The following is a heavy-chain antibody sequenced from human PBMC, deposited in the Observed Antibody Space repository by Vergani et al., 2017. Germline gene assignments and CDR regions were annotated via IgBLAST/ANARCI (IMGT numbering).Heavy chain of an antibody. V-gene: IGHV3-23*01. CDR1: GFTFSSYA. CDR3: ARDITRKAAGPYYYGMDV. J-gene: IGHJ6*02. Sequence: EVQLLESGGGLVQPGGSLRLSCAASGFTFSSYAMSWVPQAPGKGLEWVSAISGSGGSTYYADSVKGRFTISRDNSKNTLYLQMNSLRAEDTAVYYCARDITRKAAGPYYYGMDVWGQGTTVTVSS. CDR2: ISGSGGST. D-gene: IGHD6-13*01.